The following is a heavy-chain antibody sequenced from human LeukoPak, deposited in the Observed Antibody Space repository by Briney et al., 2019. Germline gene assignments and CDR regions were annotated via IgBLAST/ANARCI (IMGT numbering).Heavy chain of an antibody. CDR2: ISSSGSTI. V-gene: IGHV3-48*03. Sequence: SGGSLRLSCAASGFTFSSYEMNWVRQAPGKGLEWVSYISSSGSTIYYADSVKGRFTISRDNAKNSLYLQMSSLRAEDTAVYYCAKDRWGAVASFDYWGQGTLVTVSS. CDR1: GFTFSSYE. CDR3: AKDRWGAVASFDY. D-gene: IGHD6-19*01. J-gene: IGHJ4*02.